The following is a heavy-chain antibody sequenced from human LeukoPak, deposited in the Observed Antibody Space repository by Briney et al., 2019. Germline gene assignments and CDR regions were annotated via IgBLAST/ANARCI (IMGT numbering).Heavy chain of an antibody. CDR2: IKQDGSEK. V-gene: IGHV3-7*01. D-gene: IGHD6-19*01. Sequence: GGSLRFSCAASGFTFSSYWMSRVRQAPGKGLEWMANIKQDGSEKYYVDSVKGRFTISRDNAKNSLYLQMNSLRAEDTAVYYCARGGYSSGGIYNWFDPWGQGTLVTVSS. J-gene: IGHJ5*02. CDR3: ARGGYSSGGIYNWFDP. CDR1: GFTFSSYW.